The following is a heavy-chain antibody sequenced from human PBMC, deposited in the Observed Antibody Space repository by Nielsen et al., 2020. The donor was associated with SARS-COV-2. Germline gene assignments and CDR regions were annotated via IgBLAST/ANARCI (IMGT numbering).Heavy chain of an antibody. D-gene: IGHD4-17*01. V-gene: IGHV3-48*03. Sequence: GESLKISCAASGFTFSSYEMNWVRQAPGKGLEWVSYISSSGSTIYYADSVKGRFTISRDNAKNSLYLQMNSLRAEDTAVYYCARGDNYGDRSYWYFDLWGRGTLVTVSS. CDR3: ARGDNYGDRSYWYFDL. CDR1: GFTFSSYE. J-gene: IGHJ2*01. CDR2: ISSSGSTI.